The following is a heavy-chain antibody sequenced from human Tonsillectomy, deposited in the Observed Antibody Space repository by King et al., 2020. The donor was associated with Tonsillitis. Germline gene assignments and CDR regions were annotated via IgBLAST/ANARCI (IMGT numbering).Heavy chain of an antibody. V-gene: IGHV1-69*12. CDR2: IIPIFYAP. Sequence: QLVQSGAEVKKPGSSVKVSCKASGGTFSKYAVNWVRQAPGQDLEWMGGIIPIFYAPNYAKKFQDRVTITADESTSTVYMDLSSLRSEDTAVYYCARDAVAAGGAFDIWGQGTLVSVSS. CDR1: GGTFSKYA. J-gene: IGHJ3*02. D-gene: IGHD3-10*01. CDR3: ARDAVAAGGAFDI.